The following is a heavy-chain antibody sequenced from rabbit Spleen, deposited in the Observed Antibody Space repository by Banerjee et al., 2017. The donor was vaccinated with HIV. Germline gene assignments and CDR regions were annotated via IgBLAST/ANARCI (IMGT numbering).Heavy chain of an antibody. CDR2: IDSVFGIT. D-gene: IGHD3-3*01. CDR3: ARDLVVAIGWNFNL. CDR1: GVSFSDKDV. V-gene: IGHV1S47*01. Sequence: EESGGGLVQPEGSLTLTCKASGVSFSDKDVMCWVRQAPGKGLEWIGYIDSVFGITYYANWVNGRFAISRENAQNTVFLQMTSLTAADTATYFCARDLVVAIGWNFNLWGPGTLVTVS. J-gene: IGHJ4*01.